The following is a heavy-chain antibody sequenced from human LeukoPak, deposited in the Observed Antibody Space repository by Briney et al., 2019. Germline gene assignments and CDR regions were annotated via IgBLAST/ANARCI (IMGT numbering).Heavy chain of an antibody. CDR1: GGSISSYY. V-gene: IGHV4-59*08. CDR2: LYSSGSA. D-gene: IGHD5-18*01. J-gene: IGHJ4*02. CDR3: AGRKDTAMAYYS. Sequence: SETLSLTCTVSGGSISSYYWSWIRQPPGKGLEWIGYLYSSGSANYNPSLKSRVTMSVDTTKNQFSLQLTSATAADTAVYYSAGRKDTAMAYYSWGQGTLVTVS.